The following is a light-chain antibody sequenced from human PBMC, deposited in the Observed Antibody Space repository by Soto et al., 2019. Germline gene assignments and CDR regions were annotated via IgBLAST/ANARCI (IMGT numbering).Light chain of an antibody. J-gene: IGLJ2*01. CDR2: GNI. CDR1: SSNIWAGYD. V-gene: IGLV1-40*01. CDR3: QSYDSSLSGNVV. Sequence: QSVLTQPPSVSGAPGQRVTISCTGSSSNIWAGYDVHWYQQLPGTAPKLLIYGNINRPSGVPDRFSGSKSGTSASLAITGLQAEDEADYYCQSYDSSLSGNVVFGGGTKVTVL.